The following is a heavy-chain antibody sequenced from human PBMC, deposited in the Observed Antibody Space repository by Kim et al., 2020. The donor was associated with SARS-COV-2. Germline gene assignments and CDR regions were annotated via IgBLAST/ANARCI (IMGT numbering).Heavy chain of an antibody. J-gene: IGHJ4*02. Sequence: GSGKGRFTISRDNSKNSLYLQMNSLRTEDTALYYCAKDRGDILTGYLFDYWGQGTLVTVSS. D-gene: IGHD3-9*01. CDR3: AKDRGDILTGYLFDY. V-gene: IGHV3-43*01.